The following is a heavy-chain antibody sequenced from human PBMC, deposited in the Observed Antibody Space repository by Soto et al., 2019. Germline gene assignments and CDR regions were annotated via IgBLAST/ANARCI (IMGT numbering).Heavy chain of an antibody. Sequence: GGSLRLSCAASGFTFSSYAMSWVRQAPGKGLEWVSAISGSGGSTYYADSVKGRFTISRDNSKNTLYLQMNSLRAEDTAVYYCAKSRTIVVVPAAMPGYYYYYMDVWGKGTTVTVSS. V-gene: IGHV3-23*01. CDR3: AKSRTIVVVPAAMPGYYYYYMDV. CDR2: ISGSGGST. CDR1: GFTFSSYA. D-gene: IGHD2-2*01. J-gene: IGHJ6*03.